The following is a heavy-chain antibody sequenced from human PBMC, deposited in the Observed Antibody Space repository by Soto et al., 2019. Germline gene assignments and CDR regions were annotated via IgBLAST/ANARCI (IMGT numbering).Heavy chain of an antibody. V-gene: IGHV3-21*01. Sequence: EGSLRLSCAASGFTFSSYSMNWVRQAPGKGLEWVSSISSSSSYIYYADSVKGRFTISRDNAKNSLYLQMNSLRAEDTAVYYCARGQLLWFGESLDAFDIWGQGTMVTVSS. CDR1: GFTFSSYS. J-gene: IGHJ3*02. CDR3: ARGQLLWFGESLDAFDI. CDR2: ISSSSSYI. D-gene: IGHD3-10*01.